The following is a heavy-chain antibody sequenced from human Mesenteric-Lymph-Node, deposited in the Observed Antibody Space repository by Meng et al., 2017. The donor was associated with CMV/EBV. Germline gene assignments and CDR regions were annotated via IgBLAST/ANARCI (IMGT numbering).Heavy chain of an antibody. CDR2: IYPGDSDS. D-gene: IGHD3-10*01. Sequence: KVSCKGSGYSFTNYWIGWVRQRPGKGLEWMGIIYPGDSDSRCSPSFQGQVTLSADKSISTAYLQWSSLKASDTAMYYCARHQAGSFDYWGQGTLVTVSS. V-gene: IGHV5-51*01. J-gene: IGHJ4*02. CDR3: ARHQAGSFDY. CDR1: GYSFTNYW.